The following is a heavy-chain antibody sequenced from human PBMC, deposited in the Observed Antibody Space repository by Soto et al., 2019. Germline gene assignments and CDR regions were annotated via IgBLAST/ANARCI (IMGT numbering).Heavy chain of an antibody. V-gene: IGHV1-58*01. CDR3: AAGPVGGFGELFDY. Sequence: SVKFSCKASGFTFTSSAVQWVRQARGQRLEWIGWIVVGSGNTNYAQKFQERVTITRDMSTSTAYMELSSLRSEDTAVYYCAAGPVGGFGELFDYWGQGTLVTVSS. D-gene: IGHD3-10*01. CDR2: IVVGSGNT. CDR1: GFTFTSSA. J-gene: IGHJ4*02.